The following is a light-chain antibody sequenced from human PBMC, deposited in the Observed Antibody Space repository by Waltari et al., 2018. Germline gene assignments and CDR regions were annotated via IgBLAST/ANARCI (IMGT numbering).Light chain of an antibody. CDR2: GNS. J-gene: IGLJ1*01. CDR3: QSYDSSLSGDV. Sequence: QSVLRQPPAVSGAPGQRVTISCIGTDSHLGVGHDAPWYQQFPGSAPKLLIFGNSNRPSGVPDRFSGSKSGNSASLAITGLQAEDEAEYYCQSYDSSLSGDVFGPGTKVTVL. V-gene: IGLV1-40*01. CDR1: DSHLGVGHD.